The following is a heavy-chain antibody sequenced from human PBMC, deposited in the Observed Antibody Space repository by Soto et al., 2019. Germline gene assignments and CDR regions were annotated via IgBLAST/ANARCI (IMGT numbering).Heavy chain of an antibody. V-gene: IGHV5-51*01. Sequence: PGESLKISCKGSGYSFTTYWIGWVRQMPGKGLEWMGIIYPGDSDTRYSPSFQGQVTISADKSISTAYLQWSSLKASDTAMYYCASCGYCSSTSCYNFFDYWGQGTLVTVSS. CDR3: ASCGYCSSTSCYNFFDY. CDR1: GYSFTTYW. J-gene: IGHJ4*02. D-gene: IGHD2-2*02. CDR2: IYPGDSDT.